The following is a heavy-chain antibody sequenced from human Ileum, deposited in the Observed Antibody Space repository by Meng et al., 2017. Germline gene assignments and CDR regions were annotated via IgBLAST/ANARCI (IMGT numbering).Heavy chain of an antibody. V-gene: IGHV4-61*08. CDR1: GGSVSSSGYQ. CDR3: ARDHWGSLDY. Sequence: QVQLQQSGPGLLRPSETLSLICAVSGGSVSSSGYQWGWIRQTPGKGLEWIGYASTNYNPSLKSRVTISVDTSKNQFSLKLTSVTAADTAVYYCARDHWGSLDYWGQGVLVTVSS. CDR2: AST. J-gene: IGHJ4*02. D-gene: IGHD7-27*01.